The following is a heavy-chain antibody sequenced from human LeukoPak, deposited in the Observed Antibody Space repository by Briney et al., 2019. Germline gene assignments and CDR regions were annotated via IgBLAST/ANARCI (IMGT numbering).Heavy chain of an antibody. J-gene: IGHJ4*02. CDR3: ASADYYGSGSYSLLGY. D-gene: IGHD3-10*01. CDR2: IYYSGST. V-gene: IGHV4-30-4*01. Sequence: SETLSLTCTVSGGSISSGDYYWSWIRQPPGKGLEWIGYIYYSGSTYYNPSLKSRVTISVDTSKNQFSLKLSSVTAADTAVYYCASADYYGSGSYSLLGYWGQGTLVTVSS. CDR1: GGSISSGDYY.